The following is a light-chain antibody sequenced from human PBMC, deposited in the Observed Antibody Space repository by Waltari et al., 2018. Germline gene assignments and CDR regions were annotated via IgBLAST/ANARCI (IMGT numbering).Light chain of an antibody. CDR2: GAF. CDR3: HQTYKTPQT. CDR1: ETISKS. Sequence: DIQLTQSPSSLSASVGDRITITCRASETISKSLNWYQQKPGKAPKLLIYGAFALHSGVSSRFSGSGSGTAFTLTITSLQPEDFGTFYCHQTYKTPQTFGQGTNV. V-gene: IGKV1-39*01. J-gene: IGKJ1*01.